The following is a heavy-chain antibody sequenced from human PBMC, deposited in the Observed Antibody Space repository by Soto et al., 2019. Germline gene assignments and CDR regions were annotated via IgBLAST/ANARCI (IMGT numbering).Heavy chain of an antibody. CDR2: ILSDGSNK. D-gene: IGHD1-26*01. Sequence: AGGSLRLSCAVSGFTLSSHAMHWVRQAPGKGVERVALILSDGSNKKYADTVKGRFTTSRDNSKNTMYLQMKSLSVEDTAVYYCARDDEGGSDCDLGYWGQGALVTVSS. CDR3: ARDDEGGSDCDLGY. V-gene: IGHV3-30-3*01. J-gene: IGHJ4*02. CDR1: GFTLSSHA.